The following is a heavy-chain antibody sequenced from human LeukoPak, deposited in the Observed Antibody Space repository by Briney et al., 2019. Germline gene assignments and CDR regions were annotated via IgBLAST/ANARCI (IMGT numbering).Heavy chain of an antibody. Sequence: ASVKVSCRASGYTFTSYGISWVRQAPGQGLEWMGWISAYNGNTNYAQKLQGRVTMTTDTSTSTAYMELRSLRSDDTAVYYCARGEDYYGSGSYLIDYWGQGTLVTVSS. CDR2: ISAYNGNT. J-gene: IGHJ4*02. V-gene: IGHV1-18*01. CDR3: ARGEDYYGSGSYLIDY. D-gene: IGHD3-10*01. CDR1: GYTFTSYG.